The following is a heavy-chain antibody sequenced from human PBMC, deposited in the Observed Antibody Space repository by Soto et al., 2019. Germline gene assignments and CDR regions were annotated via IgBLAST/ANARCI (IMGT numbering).Heavy chain of an antibody. Sequence: GGSLRLSCAASGFTFSSYAMNWVRQAPGKGLEWVAVISYDGSNKYYADSVMGRFTISRDNSKNTLYLQMNSLRAEDTAVYYCAKERTNYGRKVFLADDFWGQGTLVTVSS. CDR2: ISYDGSNK. J-gene: IGHJ4*02. CDR1: GFTFSSYA. D-gene: IGHD4-17*01. V-gene: IGHV3-30-3*01. CDR3: AKERTNYGRKVFLADDF.